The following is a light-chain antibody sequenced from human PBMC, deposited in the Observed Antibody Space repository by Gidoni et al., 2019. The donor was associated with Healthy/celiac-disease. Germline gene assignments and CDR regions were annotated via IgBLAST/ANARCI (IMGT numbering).Light chain of an antibody. CDR3: QQRSNWPLI. V-gene: IGKV3-11*01. Sequence: EIVLTQSPATLSLSPGERATLSCRASQSVSSYLAWYQQKPGQAPRLLIYDASNRATGIPARFSGSVSGTDFTLTISSLEPEDCAVYYCQQRSNWPLIYGGGTKVEIK. J-gene: IGKJ4*01. CDR2: DAS. CDR1: QSVSSY.